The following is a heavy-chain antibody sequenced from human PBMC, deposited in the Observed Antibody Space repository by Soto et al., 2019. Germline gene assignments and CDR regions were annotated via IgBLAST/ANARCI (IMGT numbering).Heavy chain of an antibody. CDR1: GDSISSSNNY. CDR3: ARGRGYSYGLDP. V-gene: IGHV4-30-4*01. D-gene: IGHD5-18*01. Sequence: QVQLQESGPGLVKPSQTLSLTCTVSGDSISSSNNYWSWIRQPPGEGLEWIGFISYSGTTSYSPSIKRRLAISLDTSKNQFSLSLSSVTAADTAVYYCARGRGYSYGLDPWGQGTLVTVSS. J-gene: IGHJ5*02. CDR2: ISYSGTT.